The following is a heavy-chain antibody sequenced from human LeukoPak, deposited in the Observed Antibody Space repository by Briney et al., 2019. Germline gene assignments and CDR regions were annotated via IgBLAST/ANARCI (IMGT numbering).Heavy chain of an antibody. Sequence: SVKVSCKASGGTFSSYAISWVRQAPGQGLEWMGGIIPIFGTANYAQKFQGRVTITADESTSTAYMELSCLRSEDTAVYYCARGSQWLHYFDYWGQGTLVTVSS. V-gene: IGHV1-69*13. CDR1: GGTFSSYA. CDR2: IIPIFGTA. D-gene: IGHD6-19*01. CDR3: ARGSQWLHYFDY. J-gene: IGHJ4*02.